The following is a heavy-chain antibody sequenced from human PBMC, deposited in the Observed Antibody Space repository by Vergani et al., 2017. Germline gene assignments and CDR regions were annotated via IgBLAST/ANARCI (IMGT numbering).Heavy chain of an antibody. CDR2: IIPIFGTA. V-gene: IGHV1-69*01. J-gene: IGHJ4*02. D-gene: IGHD6-13*01. CDR1: GGTFSSYA. Sequence: QVQLVQSGAEVKKPGSSVKVSCKASGGTFSSYAISWVRQAPGQGLEWMGGIIPIFGTANYAQKFQGRVTIAADESTSTAYMELSCLRSEGTAVYYCARLGEGYSSSGYYFDYWSQGTLVTVSS. CDR3: ARLGEGYSSSGYYFDY.